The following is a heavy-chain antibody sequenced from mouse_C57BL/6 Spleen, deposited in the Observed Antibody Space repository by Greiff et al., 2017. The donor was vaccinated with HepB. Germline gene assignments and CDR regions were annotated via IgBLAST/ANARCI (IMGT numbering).Heavy chain of an antibody. CDR1: GFNIKDDY. V-gene: IGHV14-4*01. Sequence: EVQLQQSGAELVRPGASVKLSCTASGFNIKDDYMHWVKQRPEQGLEWIGWIDPENGDTEYASKFQGKATITADTSSNTAYLQLSSLTSEDTAVYYCTTWDHFDYWGQGTTLTVSS. CDR3: TTWDHFDY. CDR2: IDPENGDT. D-gene: IGHD4-1*01. J-gene: IGHJ2*01.